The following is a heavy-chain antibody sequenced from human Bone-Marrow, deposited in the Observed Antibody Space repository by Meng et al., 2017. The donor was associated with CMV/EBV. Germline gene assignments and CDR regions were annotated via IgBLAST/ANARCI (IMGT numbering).Heavy chain of an antibody. CDR3: VRDITPPTYRGIVGAIEGFDP. Sequence: GSLRLSCTVSGGSITNNNYYWGWIRQPPGKGLEWIGSIFHSGRTFYNPSLKSRVTISIDTSKNQFSLKLSSVTAADTAVYYCVRDITPPTYRGIVGAIEGFDPWGQGTLVTVSS. D-gene: IGHD1-26*01. CDR1: GGSITNNNYY. V-gene: IGHV4-39*07. J-gene: IGHJ5*02. CDR2: IFHSGRT.